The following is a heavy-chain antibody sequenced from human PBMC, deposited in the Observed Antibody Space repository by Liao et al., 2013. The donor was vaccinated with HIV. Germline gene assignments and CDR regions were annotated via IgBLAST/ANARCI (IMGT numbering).Heavy chain of an antibody. J-gene: IGHJ1*01. CDR3: ARDWDFWSGLGFQH. D-gene: IGHD3-3*01. Sequence: QVQLQESGPGLVKPSETLSLTCTVSGAAISSSSYYWGWIRQPPGKGLEWIGSIYYSGSTYYNPSLKSRVTISVDTSKNQFSLKLSSVTAADTAVYYCARDWDFWSGLGFQHWGQGTLVTVSS. V-gene: IGHV4-39*07. CDR1: GAAISSSSYY. CDR2: IYYSGST.